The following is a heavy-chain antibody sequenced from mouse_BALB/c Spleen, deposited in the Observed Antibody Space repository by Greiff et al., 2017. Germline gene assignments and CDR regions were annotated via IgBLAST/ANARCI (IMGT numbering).Heavy chain of an antibody. V-gene: IGHV1-31*01. CDR3: ARGDYYAMDY. Sequence: VQLKESGPELVKPGASVKISCKASGYSFTGYYMHWVKQSHVKSLEWIGRINPYNGATSYNQNFKDKASLTVDKSSITAYMELHSLTSEDSAVYYCARGDYYAMDYWGQGTSVTVSS. J-gene: IGHJ4*01. CDR1: GYSFTGYY. CDR2: INPYNGAT.